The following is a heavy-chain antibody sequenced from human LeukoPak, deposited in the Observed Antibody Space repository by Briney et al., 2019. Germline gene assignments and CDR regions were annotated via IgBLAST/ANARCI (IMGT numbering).Heavy chain of an antibody. CDR3: AKAIVPAAMGAWFDP. V-gene: IGHV3-9*01. CDR2: ISWNSGSI. CDR1: GFTFDDYA. J-gene: IGHJ5*02. D-gene: IGHD2-2*01. Sequence: GGSLRLSCAASGFTFDDYAMHWVRQAPGKGLEWVSGISWNSGSIGYADSVKGRFTISRDNAKNSLYLQMNSLRAEDTALYYCAKAIVPAAMGAWFDPWGQGTLVTVSS.